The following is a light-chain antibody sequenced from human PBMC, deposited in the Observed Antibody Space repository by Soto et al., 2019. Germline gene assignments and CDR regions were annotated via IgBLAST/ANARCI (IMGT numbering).Light chain of an antibody. Sequence: QSALTQPASVSGSPGQSITISCTGTSSDVGGYNYVSWYQQHPGKAPKLMIYEVSNRPSGVSNRFSGSKSGNTASLTISGLQAEDEADYDYSSYTSSRTLYVFGTGTKLTVL. V-gene: IGLV2-14*01. CDR2: EVS. CDR1: SSDVGGYNY. J-gene: IGLJ1*01. CDR3: SSYTSSRTLYV.